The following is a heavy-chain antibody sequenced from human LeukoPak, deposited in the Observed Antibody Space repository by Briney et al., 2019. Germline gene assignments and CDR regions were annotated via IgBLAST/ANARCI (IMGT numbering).Heavy chain of an antibody. D-gene: IGHD4-17*01. CDR3: ASSTMTASPYYFQH. V-gene: IGHV4-59*01. Sequence: PSETLSLTSTVSGGSISNYYWSCIRQPPGKGLWWIGYIFYSGGTNYSPSLKSRVTISVDTSKNQFSLKLSSVTAADTAVFYCASSTMTASPYYFQHWGQGTLVTVSS. J-gene: IGHJ1*01. CDR1: GGSISNYY. CDR2: IFYSGGT.